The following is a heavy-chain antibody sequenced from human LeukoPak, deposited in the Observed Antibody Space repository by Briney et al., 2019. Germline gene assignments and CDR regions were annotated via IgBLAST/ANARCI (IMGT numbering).Heavy chain of an antibody. CDR1: GYTFTGYY. D-gene: IGHD4-17*01. CDR3: ARGYSDYGDSGVGWFDP. V-gene: IGHV1-46*01. CDR2: INPSGGST. J-gene: IGHJ5*02. Sequence: ASVKVSCKASGYTFTGYYMHWVRQAPGQGLEWMGIINPSGGSTSYAQKFQGRVTMTRDMSTSTVYMELSSLRSEDTAVYYCARGYSDYGDSGVGWFDPWGQGTLVTVSS.